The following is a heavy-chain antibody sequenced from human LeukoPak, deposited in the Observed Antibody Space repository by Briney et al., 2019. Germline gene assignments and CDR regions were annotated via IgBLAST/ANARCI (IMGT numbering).Heavy chain of an antibody. CDR2: ISSSSSYI. Sequence: GGSLRLSCAASGFTFSSYSMNWVRQAPGKGLEWVSSISSSSSYIYYADSVKGRFTISRDNAKNSLYLQMNSLRAEDTAVYYCAKDSGYYKGIDYWGQGTLVTVSS. CDR3: AKDSGYYKGIDY. CDR1: GFTFSSYS. J-gene: IGHJ4*02. V-gene: IGHV3-21*01. D-gene: IGHD3-22*01.